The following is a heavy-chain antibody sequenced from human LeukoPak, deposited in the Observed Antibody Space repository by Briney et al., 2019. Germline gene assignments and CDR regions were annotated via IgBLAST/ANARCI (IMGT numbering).Heavy chain of an antibody. D-gene: IGHD3-10*02. CDR3: AELGITMIGGV. CDR2: IKPDGGEK. Sequence: GGSLRLSCAASGFTFNNYWMSWVRQAPGKGLEWVANIKPDGGEKYYADSVKGRFTISRDNAKNSMYLQMNSLRADDTAVYYCAELGITMIGGVWGKGTTVTISS. J-gene: IGHJ6*04. V-gene: IGHV3-7*01. CDR1: GFTFNNYW.